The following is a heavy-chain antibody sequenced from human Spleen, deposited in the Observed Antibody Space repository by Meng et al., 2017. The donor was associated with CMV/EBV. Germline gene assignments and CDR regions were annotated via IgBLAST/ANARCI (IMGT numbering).Heavy chain of an antibody. CDR1: GYTLTGHY. Sequence: ASVKVSCKASGYTLTGHYMHRVRQAPGQGLEWMGWIIPYSGGTNYAQKFQGRVTMTRDTSISTVYMELSGLRSDDTAVYYCARDHVLDFWGQGTLVTVSS. D-gene: IGHD6-6*01. V-gene: IGHV1-2*02. J-gene: IGHJ4*02. CDR3: ARDHVLDF. CDR2: IIPYSGGT.